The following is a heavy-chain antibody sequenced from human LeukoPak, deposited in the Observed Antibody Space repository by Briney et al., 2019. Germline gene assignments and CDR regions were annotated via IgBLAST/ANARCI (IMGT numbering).Heavy chain of an antibody. CDR2: IRYDGNNK. Sequence: GGSLRLSCAASGFTFSSYGMHWVRQAPGKGLEWVAFIRYDGNNKFYTDSVKGRFTISRDNSKNTLYLQMNSLRVEDTAFYYCTKDPVDSSLNIWGQGTLVTVSS. V-gene: IGHV3-30*02. D-gene: IGHD5-12*01. CDR3: TKDPVDSSLNI. J-gene: IGHJ4*02. CDR1: GFTFSSYG.